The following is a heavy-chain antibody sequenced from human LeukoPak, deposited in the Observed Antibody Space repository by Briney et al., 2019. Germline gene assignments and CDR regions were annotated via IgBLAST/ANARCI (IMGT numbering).Heavy chain of an antibody. J-gene: IGHJ4*02. V-gene: IGHV3-23*01. Sequence: GGSLRLSCSASGFAFSSTAMTWVRQAPGKGLEWVSSISGGSETRWYADSVKGRFTVSRDNSRNTLYLQLNRLRPDDTAVYYCARGTFSMYSSGWYVGDWGQGTLVTVSS. CDR1: GFAFSSTA. CDR3: ARGTFSMYSSGWYVGD. D-gene: IGHD6-19*01. CDR2: ISGGSETR.